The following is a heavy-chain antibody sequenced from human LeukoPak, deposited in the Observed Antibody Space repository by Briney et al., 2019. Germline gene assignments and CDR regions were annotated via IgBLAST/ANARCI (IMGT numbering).Heavy chain of an antibody. Sequence: PGGSLRLSCAASGFTFRDYYMTWLRQAPGKGLEWLSYISNSGSTVFYADSIKGRFTVSRDNAKRSLYLQIESLRDDDTAVYHCALGTINKDYYFGMDVWGQGTMVTVSS. CDR2: ISNSGSTV. CDR3: ALGTINKDYYFGMDV. CDR1: GFTFRDYY. J-gene: IGHJ6*02. V-gene: IGHV3-11*01. D-gene: IGHD2-8*01.